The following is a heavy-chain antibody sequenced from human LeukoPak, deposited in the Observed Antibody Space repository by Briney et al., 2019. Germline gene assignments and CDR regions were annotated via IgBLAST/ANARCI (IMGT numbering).Heavy chain of an antibody. J-gene: IGHJ3*02. CDR2: IYHSGSS. V-gene: IGHV4-39*07. Sequence: SETLSLTCTVSGGSISNSSYYWGWIRQPPGKGLEWIWEIYHSGSSNYNPSLKSQFTISVDKSKNQFSLKVTSVTAADTAVYYCVRAAPITGAFDIWGQGTMVTVSS. CDR1: GGSISNSSYY. D-gene: IGHD3-16*01. CDR3: VRAAPITGAFDI.